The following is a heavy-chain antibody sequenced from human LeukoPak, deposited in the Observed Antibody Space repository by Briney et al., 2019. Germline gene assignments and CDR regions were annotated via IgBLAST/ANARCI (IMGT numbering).Heavy chain of an antibody. Sequence: PGGSLRLSCAASGFTFSSYAMSWVRQAPGKGLEWVSAISGSGGSTYYADSVKGRFTISRDNSKNTLYLQMNSLRAEDTAVYYCAKYLVVVPAARGIDYWGQGTLVTVSS. CDR1: GFTFSSYA. V-gene: IGHV3-23*01. CDR3: AKYLVVVPAARGIDY. D-gene: IGHD2-2*01. CDR2: ISGSGGST. J-gene: IGHJ4*02.